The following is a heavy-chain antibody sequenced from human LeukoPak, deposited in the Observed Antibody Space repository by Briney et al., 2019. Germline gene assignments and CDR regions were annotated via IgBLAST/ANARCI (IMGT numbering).Heavy chain of an antibody. Sequence: PSETLSLTCAVYGGSFSGYYWSWIRQPPGKGLEWIGEINHSGCTNYNPSLKSRVTISVDTSKNQFSLKLSSVTAADTAVYYCARSRHNDYVWGSYRYTLYFDYWGQGTLVTVSS. CDR3: ARSRHNDYVWGSYRYTLYFDY. CDR1: GGSFSGYY. D-gene: IGHD3-16*02. J-gene: IGHJ4*02. V-gene: IGHV4-34*01. CDR2: INHSGCT.